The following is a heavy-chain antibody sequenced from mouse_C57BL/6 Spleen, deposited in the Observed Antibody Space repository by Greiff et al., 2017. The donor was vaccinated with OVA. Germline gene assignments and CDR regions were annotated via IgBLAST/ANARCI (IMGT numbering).Heavy chain of an antibody. CDR2: INPNNGGT. Sequence: VQLQQSGPELVKPGASVKMSCKASGYTFTDYNMHWVKQSHGKSLEWIGYINPNNGGTSYNQKFKGKATLTVNKSSSTAYMELRSLTSEDSAVYYCARGGLLRTYYAMDYWGQGTSVTVSS. CDR3: ARGGLLRTYYAMDY. J-gene: IGHJ4*01. CDR1: GYTFTDYN. D-gene: IGHD1-1*01. V-gene: IGHV1-22*01.